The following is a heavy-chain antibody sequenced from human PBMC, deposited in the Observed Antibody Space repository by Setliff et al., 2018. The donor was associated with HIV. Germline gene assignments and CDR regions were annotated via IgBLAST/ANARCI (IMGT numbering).Heavy chain of an antibody. D-gene: IGHD6-6*01. CDR3: ARDEQLVRGSHYYYYMDV. Sequence: SETLSLTCSVSGGSILSGGYYWSWIRQPAGKGLEWIGHIYTSGRTNYNPSLKSRVTISVDTSKNQFSLKLSSVTAADTAVYYCARDEQLVRGSHYYYYMDVWGKGTTVTVSS. J-gene: IGHJ6*03. V-gene: IGHV4-61*09. CDR2: IYTSGRT. CDR1: GGSILSGGYY.